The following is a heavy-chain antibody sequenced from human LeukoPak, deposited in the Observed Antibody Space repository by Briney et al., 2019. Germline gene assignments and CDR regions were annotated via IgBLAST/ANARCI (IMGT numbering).Heavy chain of an antibody. CDR3: ARGMSRMGHESSDDY. V-gene: IGHV3-53*01. CDR2: IYSDNT. CDR1: GFTVSTNS. D-gene: IGHD2-8*01. J-gene: IGHJ4*02. Sequence: PGGSLRLSCTVSGFTVSTNSMSWVRQAPGKGLEWVSFIYSDNTHYSDSVKGRFTISRDNSKSTLYLQMNSLRAEDTAVYYCARGMSRMGHESSDDYWGQGTLVTVSS.